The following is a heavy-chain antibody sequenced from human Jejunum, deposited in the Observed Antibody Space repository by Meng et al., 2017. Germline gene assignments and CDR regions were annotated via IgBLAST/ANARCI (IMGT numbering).Heavy chain of an antibody. V-gene: IGHV4-4*02. D-gene: IGHD2-8*01. CDR3: ARDFEALNGV. CDR2: IYHSGTT. CDR1: GDSISSSYW. J-gene: IGHJ1*01. Sequence: QVQLQGSGPGLVKPWGTLFLTCAVSGDSISSSYWWSWVRQSPGKGLEWIGEIYHSGTTNYNPSLKSRVTLSVDKSKNQFSLNLSSVTAADTAVYFCARDFEALNGVWGQGTLVTVSS.